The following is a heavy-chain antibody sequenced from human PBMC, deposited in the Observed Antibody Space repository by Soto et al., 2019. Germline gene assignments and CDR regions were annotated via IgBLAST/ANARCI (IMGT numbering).Heavy chain of an antibody. D-gene: IGHD1-1*01. V-gene: IGHV3-21*01. CDR3: VGSGTAPILRHNGFDP. CDR1: GFTFSSYD. J-gene: IGHJ5*02. Sequence: EVQLVESGGGLVKPGGSLRLSCAASGFTFSSYDMNWVRQAPGKGLEYASSITTSGSYIYYGDSVRGRFTISRDNAKQSLFLHMATLGARTTAVYCCVGSGTAPILRHNGFDPWGQGTLVTVSS. CDR2: ITTSGSYI.